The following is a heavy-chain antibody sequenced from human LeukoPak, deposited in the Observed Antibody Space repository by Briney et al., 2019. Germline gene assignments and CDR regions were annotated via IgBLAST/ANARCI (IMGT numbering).Heavy chain of an antibody. J-gene: IGHJ5*02. Sequence: GGSLRLSCAASGFTFDDYAMHWVRQAPGKGLEWVSGISWNGGSIGYADSVKGRFTISRDNAKNSLYLQMNSLRAEDTALYYCAKGSSSSWYFNWFDPWGQGTLVTVSS. CDR1: GFTFDDYA. V-gene: IGHV3-9*01. CDR3: AKGSSSSWYFNWFDP. D-gene: IGHD6-13*01. CDR2: ISWNGGSI.